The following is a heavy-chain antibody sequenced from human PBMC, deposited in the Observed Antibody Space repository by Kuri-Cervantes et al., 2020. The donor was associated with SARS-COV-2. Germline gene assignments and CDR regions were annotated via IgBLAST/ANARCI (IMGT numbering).Heavy chain of an antibody. D-gene: IGHD2-15*01. V-gene: IGHV3-48*04. CDR3: ARDSIVDDAFDI. J-gene: IGHJ3*02. CDR1: GFTFSSYS. Sequence: GGSLRLSCAASGFTFSSYSMNWVRQAPGKGLGWVSPISSSGSTIYYADSVKGRFTISRDNAKNSLYLQMNSLRAEDTAVYYCARDSIVDDAFDIWGQGTMVTVSS. CDR2: ISSSGSTI.